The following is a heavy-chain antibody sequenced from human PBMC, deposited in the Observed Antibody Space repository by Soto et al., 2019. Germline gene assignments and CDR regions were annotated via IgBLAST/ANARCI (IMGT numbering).Heavy chain of an antibody. CDR1: GGTFSSYT. Sequence: SVKVSCKASGGTFSSYTISWVRQAPGQGLEWMGRIIAILGIANYAQKLQGRVTMTTDTSTSTAYMELRSLRSDDPAVYYCARIFCGGDCYLGGSWFDPWGQGTLVTVSS. J-gene: IGHJ5*02. D-gene: IGHD2-21*01. CDR3: ARIFCGGDCYLGGSWFDP. CDR2: IIAILGIA. V-gene: IGHV1-69*02.